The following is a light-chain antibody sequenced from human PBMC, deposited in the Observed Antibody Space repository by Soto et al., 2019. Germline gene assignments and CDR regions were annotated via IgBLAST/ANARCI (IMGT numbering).Light chain of an antibody. CDR2: AAS. CDR1: QSISSS. J-gene: IGKJ2*01. Sequence: DIQMTQSPSSLSASVGDRVTITCRASQSISSSLNWYQQKPGKAPKLLIYAASSLQSGVPSRFSGSGSGTDFTLTISSLQPEDVATYYCQPSYSTPHTFGQGTKLEIK. CDR3: QPSYSTPHT. V-gene: IGKV1-39*01.